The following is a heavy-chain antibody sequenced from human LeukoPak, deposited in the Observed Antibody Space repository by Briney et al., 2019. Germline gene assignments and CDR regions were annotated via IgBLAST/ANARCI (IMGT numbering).Heavy chain of an antibody. CDR2: ISGSGGST. V-gene: IGHV3-23*01. Sequence: GGSLRLSCAASGFTFSSYGMSWVRQAPGKGLEWVSAISGSGGSTYYADSVKGRFTISRDNSKNTLYLQMNSLRAEDTAVYYCAKDSNRWATVPRMDVWGKGTTVTISS. CDR1: GFTFSSYG. CDR3: AKDSNRWATVPRMDV. D-gene: IGHD4-23*01. J-gene: IGHJ6*03.